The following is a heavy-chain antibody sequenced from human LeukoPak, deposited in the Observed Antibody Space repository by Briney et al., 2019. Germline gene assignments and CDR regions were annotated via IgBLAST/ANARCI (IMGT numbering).Heavy chain of an antibody. CDR2: ISGSGDST. J-gene: IGHJ4*02. CDR1: GFTFSSYA. CDR3: AKSRNRITIFGVADY. Sequence: GESLRLSCAASGFTFSSYAMSWVRQAPGKGLEWVSGISGSGDSTYYADSVKGRFTISRDNSKNTLYLQMNSLRAEDTAVYYCAKSRNRITIFGVADYWGQGTLVTVSP. V-gene: IGHV3-23*01. D-gene: IGHD3-3*01.